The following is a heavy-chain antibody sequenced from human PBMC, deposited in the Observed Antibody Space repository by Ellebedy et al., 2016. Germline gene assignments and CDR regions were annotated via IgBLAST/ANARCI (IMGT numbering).Heavy chain of an antibody. CDR3: ARGSRGHILVVDDFDS. D-gene: IGHD2-21*01. Sequence: SLKISCAASGFTFDDYAMHWVRQAPGKGLEWVSGISWNSGSIGYADSVKGRFTISRDNAKNSLYLQMNSLRAEDTAVYYCARGSRGHILVVDDFDSWGQGTLVTVSS. CDR1: GFTFDDYA. J-gene: IGHJ4*02. CDR2: ISWNSGSI. V-gene: IGHV3-9*01.